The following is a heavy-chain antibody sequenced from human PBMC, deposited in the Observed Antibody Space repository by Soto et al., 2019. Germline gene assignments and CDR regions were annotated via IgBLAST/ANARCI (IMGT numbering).Heavy chain of an antibody. J-gene: IGHJ3*02. CDR3: ARDLSSGGTNACDI. D-gene: IGHD2-15*01. Sequence: QVQLVESGGGVVQPGRSLRLSCAASSFTFSSYGLHWVRQAPGKGLEWVAVIWYDGSNKYSADSVKGRFTISRDNSKNTLYLQMNSLRAEDTAVYYCARDLSSGGTNACDIWGQGTVVTVSS. CDR1: SFTFSSYG. CDR2: IWYDGSNK. V-gene: IGHV3-33*01.